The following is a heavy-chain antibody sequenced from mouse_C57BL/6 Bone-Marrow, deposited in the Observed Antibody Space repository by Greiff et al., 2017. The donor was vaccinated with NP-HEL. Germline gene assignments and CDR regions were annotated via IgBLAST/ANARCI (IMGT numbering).Heavy chain of an antibody. D-gene: IGHD1-1*01. CDR1: GYSITSGYY. V-gene: IGHV3-6*01. Sequence: VQLKQSGPGLVKPSQSLSLTCSVTGYSITSGYYWNWIRQFPGNKLEWMGYISYDGSNNYNPSLKNRISITRDTSKNQFFLNLNSVTTEDTATYYCARDYYGFVWGTGTTVTVSS. J-gene: IGHJ1*03. CDR2: ISYDGSN. CDR3: ARDYYGFV.